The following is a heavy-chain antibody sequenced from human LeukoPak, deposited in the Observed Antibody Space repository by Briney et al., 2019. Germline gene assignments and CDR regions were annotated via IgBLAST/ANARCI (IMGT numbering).Heavy chain of an antibody. CDR1: GYTFTSYG. CDR2: ISANNGNT. D-gene: IGHD4-17*01. V-gene: IGHV1-18*01. J-gene: IGHJ4*02. Sequence: AASVKVSCKASGYTFTSYGITWVRQAPGQGLEWMGRISANNGNTNYAQKLQGRVTMTTDTSTSTAFMEVRSLRSDDTAVYYCGRNYGENYWGQGTLVTVSS. CDR3: GRNYGENY.